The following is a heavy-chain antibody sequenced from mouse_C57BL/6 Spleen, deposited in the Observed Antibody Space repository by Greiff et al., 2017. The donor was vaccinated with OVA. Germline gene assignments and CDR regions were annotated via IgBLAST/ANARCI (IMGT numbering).Heavy chain of an antibody. J-gene: IGHJ2*01. CDR2: ISDGGSYT. V-gene: IGHV5-4*01. CDR3: ARAGYSNYFDY. D-gene: IGHD2-5*01. Sequence: EVQGVESGGGLVKPGGSLKLSCAASGFTFSSYAMSWVRQTPEKRLEWVATISDGGSYTYYPDNVKGRFTISRDNAKNNLYLQMSHLKSEDTAMYYCARAGYSNYFDYWGQGTTLTVSS. CDR1: GFTFSSYA.